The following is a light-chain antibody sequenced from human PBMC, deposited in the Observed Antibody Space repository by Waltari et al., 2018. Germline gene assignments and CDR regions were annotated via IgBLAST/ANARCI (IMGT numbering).Light chain of an antibody. CDR3: CSYGGSSSNWV. CDR1: SSDVGSYNL. Sequence: QSALTQPASVSGSPGQSITISCTGTSSDVGSYNLVSWYQHHPGKAPQLMIYEGSKRPSGFSYRFSVSKSDDMASLTISGLQAEDEADYYCCSYGGSSSNWVFGGGTKLTVL. J-gene: IGLJ3*02. V-gene: IGLV2-23*01. CDR2: EGS.